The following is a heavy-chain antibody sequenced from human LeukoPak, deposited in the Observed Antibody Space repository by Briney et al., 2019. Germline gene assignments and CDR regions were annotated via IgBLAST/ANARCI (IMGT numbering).Heavy chain of an antibody. J-gene: IGHJ4*02. CDR3: ARPGGSSQGFDY. D-gene: IGHD3-16*01. V-gene: IGHV1-8*03. CDR1: GYTFTNYD. CDR2: MNPNSGNT. Sequence: ASVKVPCKASGYTFTNYDINWVRQATGQGLEWMGWMNPNSGNTGYAQKFQGRVTITRNSSISTAYMELSSLRSEDTAVYYCARPGGSSQGFDYWGQGTLVTVSS.